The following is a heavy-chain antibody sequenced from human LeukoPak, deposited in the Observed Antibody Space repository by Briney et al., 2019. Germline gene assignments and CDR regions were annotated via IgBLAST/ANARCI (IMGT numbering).Heavy chain of an antibody. V-gene: IGHV1-18*01. D-gene: IGHD2-2*01. Sequence: GASGKVSCKASGYTFSNFGISWVRQAPGQGLEWMGWISGNNDNPNYGQNFQGRFTVTSDSSTSTAYMELRNLRSDDTAVYYCARDGTSTDDYWGQGTLVTVSS. CDR3: ARDGTSTDDY. CDR1: GYTFSNFG. CDR2: ISGNNDNP. J-gene: IGHJ4*02.